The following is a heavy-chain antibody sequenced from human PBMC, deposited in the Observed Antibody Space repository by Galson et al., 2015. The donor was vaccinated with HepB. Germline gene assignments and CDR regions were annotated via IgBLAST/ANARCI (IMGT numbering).Heavy chain of an antibody. J-gene: IGHJ3*01. CDR3: ARDLSPTGMTASTFDL. V-gene: IGHV3-11*01. CDR2: ISRGGHTV. CDR1: GFTFSDYY. D-gene: IGHD1-1*01. Sequence: SLRLSCAASGFTFSDYYMRWIRQAPGKGLEWLSYISRGGHTVYYAASVRGRFTISRDNAKNSLFLQMDTLRAEDTAVYYCARDLSPTGMTASTFDLWGQGTTVTVSS.